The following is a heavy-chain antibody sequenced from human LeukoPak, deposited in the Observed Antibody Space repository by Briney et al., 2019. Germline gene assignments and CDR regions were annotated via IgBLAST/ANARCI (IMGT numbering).Heavy chain of an antibody. CDR2: ISPYTFNT. CDR3: ARDERTAAAGTEGYFDC. D-gene: IGHD6-13*01. CDR1: GYTFSTYG. J-gene: IGHJ4*02. Sequence: ASVKVSCKASGYTFSTYGISWVRQAPGQGLEWVGWISPYTFNTNPAQKFQDRVTMTTDTSTSTAYMVLSSLRSDDTAVYYCARDERTAAAGTEGYFDCWGQGTLVTVSS. V-gene: IGHV1-18*01.